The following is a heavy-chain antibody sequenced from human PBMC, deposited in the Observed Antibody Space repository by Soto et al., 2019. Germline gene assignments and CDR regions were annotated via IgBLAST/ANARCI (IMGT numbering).Heavy chain of an antibody. CDR3: ARGGSQRARWGAMVRED. D-gene: IGHD3-10*01. Sequence: QVQLVQSGAEVKKPGSSVKVSCKASGGTFSSYAISWVRQAPGQGLEWMGGIIPIFGTANYAQKFQGRVTITADESTSTAYMELSSLRSEDTAVYYCARGGSQRARWGAMVREDWGQGTLVTVSS. J-gene: IGHJ4*02. CDR2: IIPIFGTA. CDR1: GGTFSSYA. V-gene: IGHV1-69*01.